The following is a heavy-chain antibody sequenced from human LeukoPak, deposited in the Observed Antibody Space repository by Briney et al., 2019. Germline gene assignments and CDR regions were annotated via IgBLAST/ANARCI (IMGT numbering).Heavy chain of an antibody. CDR3: ARDLGLKGYCSSTSCAGAFDP. CDR2: IYYSGST. J-gene: IGHJ5*02. Sequence: PSQTLSLTCTVSGGSISSGDYYWSWIRQPPGKGLEWIGYIYYSGSTYYNPSLKSRVTISVDTSKNQFSLKLSSVTAADTAVYYCARDLGLKGYCSSTSCAGAFDPWGQGTLVTVSS. V-gene: IGHV4-30-4*08. D-gene: IGHD2-2*01. CDR1: GGSISSGDYY.